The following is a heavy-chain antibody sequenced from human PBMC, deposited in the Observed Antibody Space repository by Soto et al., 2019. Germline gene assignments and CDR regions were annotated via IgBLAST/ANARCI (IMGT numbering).Heavy chain of an antibody. Sequence: GGSLRLSCAASGFTFSSYAMHWVRQAPGKGLEWVAVISYDGSNKYYADSVKGRFTISRDNSKNTLYLQMNSLRAEDTAVYYCARDRGSGYSYGYPGGRFDPWGQGTLVTVSS. CDR2: ISYDGSNK. V-gene: IGHV3-30-3*01. D-gene: IGHD5-18*01. J-gene: IGHJ5*02. CDR1: GFTFSSYA. CDR3: ARDRGSGYSYGYPGGRFDP.